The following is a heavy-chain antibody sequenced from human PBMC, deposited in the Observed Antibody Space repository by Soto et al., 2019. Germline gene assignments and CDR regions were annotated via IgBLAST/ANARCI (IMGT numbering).Heavy chain of an antibody. CDR1: GCSISSYY. V-gene: IGHV4-59*08. J-gene: IGHJ3*02. CDR3: ARLVSGYDFVAGVSDAFDI. CDR2: IYYSGST. D-gene: IGHD5-12*01. Sequence: SETLSLTCTFSGCSISSYYWSWIRQPPGKGLEWIGYIYYSGSTNYNPSLKSRVTISVDTSKNQFSLKLSSVTAADTAVYYCARLVSGYDFVAGVSDAFDIWGQGTMVTVSS.